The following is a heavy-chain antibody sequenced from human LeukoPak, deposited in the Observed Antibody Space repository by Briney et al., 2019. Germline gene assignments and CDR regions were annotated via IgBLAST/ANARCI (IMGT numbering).Heavy chain of an antibody. CDR3: ASPLGGPVPDDYYMDV. V-gene: IGHV1-2*02. CDR1: GYTFTGYY. CDR2: INPNSGGT. D-gene: IGHD1-14*01. J-gene: IGHJ6*03. Sequence: GASVKVSCKASGYTFTGYYMHWVRQAPGQGLEWMGWINPNSGGTNYAQKFQGRVTMTRDTSISTAYMELSSLRSEDTAVYYCASPLGGPVPDDYYMDVWGKGTTVTVSS.